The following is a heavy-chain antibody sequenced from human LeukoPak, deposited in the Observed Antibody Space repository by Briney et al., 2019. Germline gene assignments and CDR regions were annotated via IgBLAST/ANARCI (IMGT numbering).Heavy chain of an antibody. D-gene: IGHD1-26*01. V-gene: IGHV1-18*01. CDR1: GYTFSSYG. CDR3: ARDQYSGSYDY. Sequence: WASVKVSCKASGYTFSSYGISWVRQAPGQGLEWMGWISANNGNTNYAQKLQGRVTMTTDTSTSTAYMELRSLRSDDTAVYYCARDQYSGSYDYWGQGTLVTVSS. CDR2: ISANNGNT. J-gene: IGHJ4*02.